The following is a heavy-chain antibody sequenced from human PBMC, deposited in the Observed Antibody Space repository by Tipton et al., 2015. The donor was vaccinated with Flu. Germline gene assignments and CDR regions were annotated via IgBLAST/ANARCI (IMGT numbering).Heavy chain of an antibody. V-gene: IGHV4-59*01. CDR1: GGAISSYY. CDR3: AREDCTSPGCFFDY. Sequence: TLSLTCTVSGGAISSYYWSWIRQPPGKGLEWIGYIYYSGRTTYNPSLKSRVTMSVDTSKNQFSLKLSSVTAADTPVYYCAREDCTSPGCFFDYWGQGPLVTVSS. D-gene: IGHD2-2*01. CDR2: IYYSGRT. J-gene: IGHJ4*02.